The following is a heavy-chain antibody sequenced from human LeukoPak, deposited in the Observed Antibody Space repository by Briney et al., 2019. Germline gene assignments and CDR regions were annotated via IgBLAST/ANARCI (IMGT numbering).Heavy chain of an antibody. CDR1: GYSICSGYY. CDR3: APPEGIGP. D-gene: IGHD1-14*01. V-gene: IGHV4-38-2*01. J-gene: IGHJ5*02. Sequence: SSETLSLTCAVSGYSICSGYYWGWIRQPPGKGLEWIGSIYHSGSTYYNPSLKSRVTISVDTSKNQFSLKLSSVTAADTAVYYCAPPEGIGPWGQGTLVTVSS. CDR2: IYHSGST.